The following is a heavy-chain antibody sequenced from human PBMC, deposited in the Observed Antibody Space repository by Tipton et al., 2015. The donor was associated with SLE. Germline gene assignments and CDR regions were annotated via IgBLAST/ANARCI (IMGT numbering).Heavy chain of an antibody. Sequence: SLRLSCAASRFNFSSYAMHWVRQAPGKGLEWVAVIWHDGNYKYYEDSVKGRFTISRDNSKKTLYLQMNSLRAEDTAMYFCVREIGTAAYFDMWGQGTMVTVSS. CDR2: IWHDGNYK. D-gene: IGHD6-13*01. J-gene: IGHJ3*02. CDR3: VREIGTAAYFDM. V-gene: IGHV3-33*01. CDR1: RFNFSSYA.